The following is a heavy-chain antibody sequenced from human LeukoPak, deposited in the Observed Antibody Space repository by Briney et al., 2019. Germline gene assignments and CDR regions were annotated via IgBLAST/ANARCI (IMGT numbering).Heavy chain of an antibody. J-gene: IGHJ4*02. V-gene: IGHV3-66*01. CDR1: GFTVSSKY. D-gene: IGHD6-13*01. Sequence: GGSLRLSCAASGFTVSSKYMSWVRQAPGKGLEWVSVIYSGGNTYYADSVKGRFTISRDNSKNTLYLQMSSLRAEDTAVYYCVKGWGLYGYSSSWYFDYWGQGTLVTVSS. CDR2: IYSGGNT. CDR3: VKGWGLYGYSSSWYFDY.